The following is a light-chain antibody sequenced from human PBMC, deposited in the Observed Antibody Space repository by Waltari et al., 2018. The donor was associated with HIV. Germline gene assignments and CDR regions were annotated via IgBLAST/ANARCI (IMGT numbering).Light chain of an antibody. Sequence: DIQVPQSPSALSASVGDTVTIPCRASQPVSSWMAWFLQRPSTAPSLLIYQASRLASGVPPRFSGSRSGTDFSLTIRGLQPEDFGTYYCQQYNWHWTFGQGTRV. CDR2: QAS. CDR1: QPVSSW. V-gene: IGKV1-5*01. CDR3: QQYNWHWT. J-gene: IGKJ1*01.